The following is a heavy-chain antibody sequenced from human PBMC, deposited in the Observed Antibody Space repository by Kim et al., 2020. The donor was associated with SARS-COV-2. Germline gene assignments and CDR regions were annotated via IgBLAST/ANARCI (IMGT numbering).Heavy chain of an antibody. J-gene: IGHJ6*02. CDR2: ISGYNGYT. D-gene: IGHD3-10*01. Sequence: ASVKVSCKASGYTFTNYGISWVRQAPGQRLEWMGWISGYNGYTNYAQELQGRVTMTTDTSTTTAYMELGRLKSDDTAVYYCARGSVVRGVVGLISPYYYYVMDVWGQGTTVTVSS. V-gene: IGHV1-18*01. CDR1: GYTFTNYG. CDR3: ARGSVVRGVVGLISPYYYYVMDV.